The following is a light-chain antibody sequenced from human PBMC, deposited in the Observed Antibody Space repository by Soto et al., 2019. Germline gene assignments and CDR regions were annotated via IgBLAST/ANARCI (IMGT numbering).Light chain of an antibody. CDR3: QSYDSSLSGYV. V-gene: IGLV1-40*01. CDR2: ANT. J-gene: IGLJ1*01. Sequence: QSVLTQPPSVSGAPGQRVTISCTGSSSNIGAGYDVHWYQQLPGTAPKLVIYANTNRPSGVPDRFSGSKSGTSASLAITGLRAEDEADYCCQSYDSSLSGYVFGTGTKVTV. CDR1: SSNIGAGYD.